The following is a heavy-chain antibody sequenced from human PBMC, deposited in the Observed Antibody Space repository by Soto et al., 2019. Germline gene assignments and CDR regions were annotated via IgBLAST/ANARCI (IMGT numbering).Heavy chain of an antibody. CDR1: GYAFTTYG. D-gene: IGHD1-1*01. Sequence: QVHLVQSGAEVKKPGASGKISGQGSGYAFTTYGITWVRQAPGQGLEWMGWISAHNGNTNYAQKLQGRVTVTRDTSTSTAYMELRSLRYDDTAVYYCARGRYGDYWGQGALVTVSS. CDR3: ARGRYGDY. CDR2: ISAHNGNT. V-gene: IGHV1-18*01. J-gene: IGHJ4*02.